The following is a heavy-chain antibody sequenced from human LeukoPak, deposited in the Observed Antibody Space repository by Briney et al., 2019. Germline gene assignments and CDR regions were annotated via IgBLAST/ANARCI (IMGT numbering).Heavy chain of an antibody. CDR1: GYTFTSYY. CDR3: ATAVAGTGDAFDI. Sequence: ASVKVSCKASGYTFTSYYMHWVRQAPGQGREWMGIINPSGGSTSYAQKFQGRVTMTRDMSTSTVYMELSSLRSEDTAVYYCATAVAGTGDAFDIWGQGTMVTVSS. D-gene: IGHD6-19*01. V-gene: IGHV1-46*01. CDR2: INPSGGST. J-gene: IGHJ3*02.